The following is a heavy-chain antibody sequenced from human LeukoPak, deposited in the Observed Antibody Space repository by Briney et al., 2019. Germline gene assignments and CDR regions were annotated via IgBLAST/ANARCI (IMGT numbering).Heavy chain of an antibody. CDR3: VGEAPGC. J-gene: IGHJ4*02. CDR2: ISEDGSVK. V-gene: IGHV3-7*01. CDR1: GFSFTTYW. D-gene: IGHD2-2*01. Sequence: GGSLRLSCAASGFSFTTYWMTWIRQAPEKGLEWVAHISEDGSVKYYIDSVKGRFTISRDNAKNSVYLQMNDLRVEDTAVYYCVGEAPGCWGQGALVTVSS.